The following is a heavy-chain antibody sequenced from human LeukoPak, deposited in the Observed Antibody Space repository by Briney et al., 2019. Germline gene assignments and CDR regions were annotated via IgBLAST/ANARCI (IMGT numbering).Heavy chain of an antibody. CDR1: GYTLTSYG. Sequence: GASVKVSCKASGYTLTSYGISWVRQAPGQGLEWMGWISAYNGNTNYAQKLQGRVTMTTDTSTSTAYMELRSLRSDDTAVYYCARDIRPYYDFWSGYHQGYWGQGTLVTVSS. D-gene: IGHD3-3*01. CDR3: ARDIRPYYDFWSGYHQGY. V-gene: IGHV1-18*01. J-gene: IGHJ4*02. CDR2: ISAYNGNT.